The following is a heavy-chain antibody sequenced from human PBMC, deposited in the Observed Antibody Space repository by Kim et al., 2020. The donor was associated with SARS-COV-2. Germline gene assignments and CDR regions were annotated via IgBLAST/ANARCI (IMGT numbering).Heavy chain of an antibody. D-gene: IGHD5-18*01. CDR3: ARGTAMVLIDY. V-gene: IGHV4-59*09. CDR2: S. Sequence: SNYNPSLKSRVTISVDTSKSQFSLKLNSVTAADTAVYYCARGTAMVLIDYWGQGTLVTVSS. J-gene: IGHJ4*02.